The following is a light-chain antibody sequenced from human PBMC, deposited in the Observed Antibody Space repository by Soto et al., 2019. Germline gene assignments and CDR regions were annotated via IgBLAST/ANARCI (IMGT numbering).Light chain of an antibody. CDR1: QSFRGL. CDR2: DAY. V-gene: IGKV3-11*01. CDR3: QQRHMWPIT. Sequence: EIVLTQSPGTLSLSPGERATLSCRASQSFRGLLAWYQQKPGQAHRLLIYDAYNRATGIPPRFSGSGSGTDFTLTISSLEPEDSAVYYCQQRHMWPITVGQGTRLEIK. J-gene: IGKJ5*01.